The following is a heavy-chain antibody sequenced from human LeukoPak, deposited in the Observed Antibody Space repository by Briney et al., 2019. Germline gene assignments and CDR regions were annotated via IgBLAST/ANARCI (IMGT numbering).Heavy chain of an antibody. Sequence: GGTLRLSCAASGFTFSSYWMSWVRQAPGKGLEWVANIKQDGSEKYYVDSVKGRFTISRDNSKNTLYLQMNSLRAEDTAVYYCAKVGLIVATIVGGYFDYWGQGTLVTVSS. D-gene: IGHD5-12*01. J-gene: IGHJ4*02. V-gene: IGHV3-7*03. CDR1: GFTFSSYW. CDR3: AKVGLIVATIVGGYFDY. CDR2: IKQDGSEK.